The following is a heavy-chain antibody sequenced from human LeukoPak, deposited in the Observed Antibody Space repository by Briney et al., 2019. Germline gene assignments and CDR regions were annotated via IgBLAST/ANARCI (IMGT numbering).Heavy chain of an antibody. D-gene: IGHD3-10*01. V-gene: IGHV4-61*08. Sequence: SETLSLTCTVSGGSISSGGYYWSWIRQHPGKGLEWIGYIYYSGSTNYNPSLKSRVTISVDTSRNQFSLKLSSVSAADTAVYYCARVAGENYYYYGMDVWGQGTTVTVSS. CDR1: GGSISSGGYY. CDR3: ARVAGENYYYYGMDV. J-gene: IGHJ6*02. CDR2: IYYSGST.